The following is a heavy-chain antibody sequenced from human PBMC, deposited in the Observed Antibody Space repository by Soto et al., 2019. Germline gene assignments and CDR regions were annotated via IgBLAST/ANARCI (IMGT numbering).Heavy chain of an antibody. CDR1: GFTFSTND. CDR3: ARGGWGSEWHHRTYFDS. D-gene: IGHD3-16*01. Sequence: GGSLRLSCAASGFTFSTNDMHWVRQTTGKGLEWVSAIGGTGDTYYRDSVKGRFTISRENAKNSLYLQMNSLRAEDTAVYYCARGGWGSEWHHRTYFDSWGQGTLVTVSS. J-gene: IGHJ4*02. V-gene: IGHV3-13*01. CDR2: IGGTGDT.